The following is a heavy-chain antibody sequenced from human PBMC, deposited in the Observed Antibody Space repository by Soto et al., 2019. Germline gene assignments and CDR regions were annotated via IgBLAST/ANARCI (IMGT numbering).Heavy chain of an antibody. V-gene: IGHV4-39*01. CDR3: ARHEERITIFGVVIMNLFDD. CDR1: GGSISSSSYY. J-gene: IGHJ4*02. D-gene: IGHD3-3*01. CDR2: IYYSGST. Sequence: PSETLSLTCTVSGGSISSSSYYWGWIRQPPGKGLEWIGSIYYSGSTYYNPSLKSRVTISVDTSKNQFSLKLSSVTAADTAVYYCARHEERITIFGVVIMNLFDDWGQGTLVTVAS.